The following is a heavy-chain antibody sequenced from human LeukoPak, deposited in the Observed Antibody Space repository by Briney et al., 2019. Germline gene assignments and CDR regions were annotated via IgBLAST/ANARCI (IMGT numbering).Heavy chain of an antibody. CDR1: GGSFSGYY. D-gene: IGHD1-7*01. Sequence: SETLSLTCTVYGGSFSGYYWSWILQPPGKGLEWIGEINHSGSTNYNPSLKSRVTISVDTSKNQFSLKLSSVTAADTAVYYCARELRGYYYYMDVWGKGTTVTVSS. J-gene: IGHJ6*03. CDR3: ARELRGYYYYMDV. V-gene: IGHV4-34*01. CDR2: INHSGST.